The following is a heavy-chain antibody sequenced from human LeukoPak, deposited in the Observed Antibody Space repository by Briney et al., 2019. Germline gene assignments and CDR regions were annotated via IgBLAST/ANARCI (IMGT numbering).Heavy chain of an antibody. D-gene: IGHD3-22*01. CDR3: ARLIRVVVFTKEEDHSAFDI. Sequence: GGSLRLSCAASGFRFSDFTMTWVRQAPGKGPEWVSAIGGRGGSTYYADSLGGRFTISRDNSKDMVYLQMNSLRAEATAVYYCARLIRVVVFTKEEDHSAFDIWGQGTLVTVSS. V-gene: IGHV3-23*01. J-gene: IGHJ3*02. CDR2: IGGRGGST. CDR1: GFRFSDFT.